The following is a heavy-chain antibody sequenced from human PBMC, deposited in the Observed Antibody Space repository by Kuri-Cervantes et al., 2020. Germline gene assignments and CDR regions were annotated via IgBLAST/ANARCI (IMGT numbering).Heavy chain of an antibody. Sequence: GGSLRLSCAASGFTFSSYGMHWVRQAPGKGLEWVSYISSSGSTIYYADSVKGRFTISRDNAKNSLYLQMNSLRAEDTAVYYCARSGYSGYDFEGTYYYYYMNVWGKGTTVTVSS. CDR1: GFTFSSYG. D-gene: IGHD5-12*01. CDR3: ARSGYSGYDFEGTYYYYYMNV. CDR2: ISSSGSTI. J-gene: IGHJ6*03. V-gene: IGHV3-48*04.